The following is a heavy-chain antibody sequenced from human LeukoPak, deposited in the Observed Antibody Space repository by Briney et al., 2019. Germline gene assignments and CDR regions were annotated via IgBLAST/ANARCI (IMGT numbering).Heavy chain of an antibody. D-gene: IGHD1-26*01. CDR3: ARQKRRRMRMGATTGDAFDI. V-gene: IGHV4-38-2*02. CDR2: IYHSGST. CDR1: GYSISSGYY. Sequence: PSETLSLTCTVSGYSISSGYYWGWIRQPPGKGLEWIGSIYHSGSTYYNPSLKSRVTISVDTSKNQFSLKLSSVTAADTAVYYCARQKRRRMRMGATTGDAFDIWGQGTMVTVSS. J-gene: IGHJ3*02.